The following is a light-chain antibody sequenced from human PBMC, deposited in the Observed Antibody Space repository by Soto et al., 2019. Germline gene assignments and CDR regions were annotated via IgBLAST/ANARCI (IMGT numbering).Light chain of an antibody. J-gene: IGLJ1*01. Sequence: QSALTQPPSASGSPGQSVTISCTGTRSDIGAYNYVSWYQQHPGKAPRLMIYQVTKRPPGVPDRFSASKSGNTASLTVSGLQADDEADYYCSSYAGRSSYVFGSGTKLTVL. V-gene: IGLV2-8*01. CDR2: QVT. CDR3: SSYAGRSSYV. CDR1: RSDIGAYNY.